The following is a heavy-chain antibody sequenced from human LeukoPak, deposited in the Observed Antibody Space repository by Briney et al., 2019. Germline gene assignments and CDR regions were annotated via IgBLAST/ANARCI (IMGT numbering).Heavy chain of an antibody. CDR3: ARAPTTVVTPNYYYYYMDV. J-gene: IGHJ6*03. Sequence: ASVKVSCKASGYTFTSYGISWVRQAPGQGLEWMGWISAYNGNTNYAQKLQGRVTMTTDTSTSTAYMEPRSLRSDDTAVYYCARAPTTVVTPNYYYYYMDVWGKGTTVTVSS. CDR1: GYTFTSYG. D-gene: IGHD4-23*01. V-gene: IGHV1-18*01. CDR2: ISAYNGNT.